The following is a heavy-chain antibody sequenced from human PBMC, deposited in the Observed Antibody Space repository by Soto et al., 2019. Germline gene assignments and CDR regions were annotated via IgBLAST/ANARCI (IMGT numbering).Heavy chain of an antibody. D-gene: IGHD6-6*01. CDR2: IASYNGHT. Sequence: QVQLVQSGPEVKKPGASVKVSCKASGYSFTSYSVVWVRQAPGQGLEWMGWIASYNGHTNYAQKVQDRVTLTTDTSTRTTYMELRNLRSDDTAVYYCARRVSSSSYAFDYWGQGTLVTVSS. J-gene: IGHJ4*02. CDR1: GYSFTSYS. CDR3: ARRVSSSSYAFDY. V-gene: IGHV1-18*04.